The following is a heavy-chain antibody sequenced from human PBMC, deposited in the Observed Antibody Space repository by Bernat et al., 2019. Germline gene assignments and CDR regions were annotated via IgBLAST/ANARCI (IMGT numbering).Heavy chain of an antibody. CDR1: GFTFSDYG. J-gene: IGHJ3*02. D-gene: IGHD6-13*01. Sequence: QVQLVESGGGVVQPGTSLRLSCAASGFTFSDYGIHWVRQVPGKGLEWVAVIWNDGSNKNYAESVKGRFTMSRDNSKNTLYLQMNSLRAEDTAVYYCARGKGSNYLDAFDIWGQGTMVTVSS. CDR2: IWNDGSNK. CDR3: ARGKGSNYLDAFDI. V-gene: IGHV3-33*01.